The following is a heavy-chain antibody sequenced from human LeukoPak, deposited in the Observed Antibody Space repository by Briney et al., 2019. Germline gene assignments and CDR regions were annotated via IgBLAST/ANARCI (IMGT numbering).Heavy chain of an antibody. CDR1: GYTFTSYG. CDR3: ARVVGATDYYYYYMDV. CDR2: ISAYNGNT. D-gene: IGHD1-26*01. Sequence: ASVKVSCKASGYTFTSYGISWVRQAPGQGLEWMGWISAYNGNTNYAQKLQGRVTMTTDTSTSTAYMELRSLRSDDTAVYYCARVVGATDYYYYYMDVWGKGTTVTVSS. J-gene: IGHJ6*03. V-gene: IGHV1-18*01.